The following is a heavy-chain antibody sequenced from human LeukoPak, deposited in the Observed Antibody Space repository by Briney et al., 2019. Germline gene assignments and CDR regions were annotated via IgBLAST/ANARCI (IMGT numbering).Heavy chain of an antibody. CDR2: IYYSGDT. V-gene: IGHV4-59*01. Sequence: PSETLSLTCTVSGGSMSSYYWSWIRQPPGKGLEWIGYIYYSGDTKYNPSLKSRVTVSVDTSKNQFSLNLSSVTAADTAVYYCARGGYSGKDYNNWGQGTLVTVSS. CDR3: ARGGYSGKDYNN. D-gene: IGHD5-12*01. J-gene: IGHJ4*02. CDR1: GGSMSSYY.